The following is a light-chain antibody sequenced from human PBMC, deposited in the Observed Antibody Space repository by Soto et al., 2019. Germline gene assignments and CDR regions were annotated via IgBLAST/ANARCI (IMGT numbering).Light chain of an antibody. CDR3: QQYGTSPPLT. CDR1: QSVSNNY. CDR2: GAS. V-gene: IGKV3-20*01. J-gene: IGKJ4*01. Sequence: EIVLMQSPGTLSLSPGERATLSCRASQSVSNNYVAWYQQKPGQAPMLLIAGASSRATGIPDRFSGSGSGTDFTLTISRLEPEDFAVYYCQQYGTSPPLTFGGGTKVEIK.